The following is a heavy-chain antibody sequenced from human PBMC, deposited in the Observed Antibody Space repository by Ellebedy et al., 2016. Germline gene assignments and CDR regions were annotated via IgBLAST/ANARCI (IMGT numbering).Heavy chain of an antibody. D-gene: IGHD3-9*01. CDR3: ARDDYEILTGYYFDY. CDR2: ISSSSSTI. J-gene: IGHJ4*02. Sequence: GGSLRLSCAASGFTFSSYWKNWVRQAPGKGLEWVSYISSSSSTIYYADSVKGRFTISRDNAKNSLYLQMNSLRTEDTAVYYCARDDYEILTGYYFDYWGQGTLVTVSS. CDR1: GFTFSSYW. V-gene: IGHV3-48*04.